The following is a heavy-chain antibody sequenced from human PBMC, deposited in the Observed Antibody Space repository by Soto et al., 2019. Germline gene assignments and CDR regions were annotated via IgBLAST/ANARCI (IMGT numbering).Heavy chain of an antibody. Sequence: GGSLRLACSASGFTLTRYSMHWVRQAPGKGLEWVSSISSTTNYIYYADSMKGRFTVSRDNAKNSVYLEMNSLSAEDTAVYYCARESEDLTSNFDYWGQGTLVTVS. CDR3: ARESEDLTSNFDY. V-gene: IGHV3-21*01. J-gene: IGHJ4*02. CDR1: GFTLTRYS. CDR2: ISSTTNYI.